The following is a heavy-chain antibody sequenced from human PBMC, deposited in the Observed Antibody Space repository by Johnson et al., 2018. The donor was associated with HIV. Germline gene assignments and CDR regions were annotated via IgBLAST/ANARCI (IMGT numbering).Heavy chain of an antibody. V-gene: IGHV3-NL1*01. Sequence: QVQLVESGGGLVKPGGSLRLSCAASGFTFSSYAMHWVRQAPGKGLEWVSGINWNGGSTGYVDSVKGRFTMSRDNSKNTVYLQMNSLRVEDTAVYYCTKDGQPYYNFWSASPDVFDIWGQGTMVSVSS. CDR2: INWNGGST. CDR1: GFTFSSYA. J-gene: IGHJ3*02. CDR3: TKDGQPYYNFWSASPDVFDI. D-gene: IGHD3-3*01.